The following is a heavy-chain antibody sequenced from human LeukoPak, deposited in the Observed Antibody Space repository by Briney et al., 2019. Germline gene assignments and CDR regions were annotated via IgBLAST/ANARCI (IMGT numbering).Heavy chain of an antibody. CDR1: GDSVSSNSSA. J-gene: IGHJ4*02. CDR2: TYYRSKWYN. V-gene: IGHV6-1*01. CDR3: ARGHADSSGYYPFDY. Sequence: SQTLSLTGAISGDSVSSNSSAWNWIRQSPSRGLEFLGRTYYRSKWYNDYEVSVKSRITINPDTSKNQFSLQLNSVTPEDTAVYYCARGHADSSGYYPFDYWGQGTLVTVSS. D-gene: IGHD3-22*01.